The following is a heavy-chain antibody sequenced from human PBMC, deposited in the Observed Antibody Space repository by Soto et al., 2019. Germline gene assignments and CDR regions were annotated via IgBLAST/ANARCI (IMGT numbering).Heavy chain of an antibody. D-gene: IGHD3-10*01. CDR1: GFTFSNYA. Sequence: EVQLLESGGGLVQPGGSLTLSCAASGFTFSNYAMSWVRQAPGKGLEWVSAISGGGISTYYADSVRGRFTISRDNSRNQLYIRMNRLGAEDPAVYYCARAAISMVRGTTNWFDPWGQGTLVTVYS. CDR2: ISGGGIST. V-gene: IGHV3-23*01. J-gene: IGHJ5*02. CDR3: ARAAISMVRGTTNWFDP.